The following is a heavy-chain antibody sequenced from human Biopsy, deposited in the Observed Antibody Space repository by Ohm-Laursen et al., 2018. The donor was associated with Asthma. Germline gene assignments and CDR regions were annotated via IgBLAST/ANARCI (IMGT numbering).Heavy chain of an antibody. CDR2: ISYDGKFK. CDR3: ARDAGMNLAPGHWSFDL. D-gene: IGHD1-14*01. J-gene: IGHJ2*01. CDR1: GFNLNTYT. Sequence: SLRLSCAAPGFNLNTYTLSWVRQAPGQGLAWLSTISYDGKFKYFADSVKGRFTISRDYSKNTLYLQMNSLRLEDTGVYFCARDAGMNLAPGHWSFDLWGRGTLPTVSS. V-gene: IGHV3-30*04.